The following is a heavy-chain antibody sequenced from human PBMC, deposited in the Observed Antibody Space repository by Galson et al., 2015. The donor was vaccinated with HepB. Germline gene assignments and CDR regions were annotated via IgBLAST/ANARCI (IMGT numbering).Heavy chain of an antibody. CDR3: TTDQIEDSLRPFDY. J-gene: IGHJ4*02. Sequence: SLRLSCAASGFTFSNAWMSWVRQAPGKGLEWVGRIKSKTDGGTTDYAAPVKGRFTISRDDSKNTLYLQMNSLKTEDTAVYYCTTDQIEDSLRPFDYWGQGTLVTVSS. CDR1: GFTFSNAW. CDR2: IKSKTDGGTT. D-gene: IGHD2-15*01. V-gene: IGHV3-15*01.